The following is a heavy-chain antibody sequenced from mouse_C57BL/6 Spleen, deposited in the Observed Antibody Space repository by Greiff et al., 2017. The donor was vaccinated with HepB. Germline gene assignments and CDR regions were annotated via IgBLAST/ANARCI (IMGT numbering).Heavy chain of an antibody. D-gene: IGHD1-1*01. CDR1: GYTFTSYW. CDR3: ARSHYYGSSYVRAMDY. J-gene: IGHJ4*01. Sequence: VQLQQSGAELVMPGASVKLSCKASGYTFTSYWMHWVKQRPGQGLEWIGEIDLSDSYTNYNQKFKGKSTLTVDKSSSTAYMQLSSLTSEDSAVYYCARSHYYGSSYVRAMDYWGQGTSVTVSS. CDR2: IDLSDSYT. V-gene: IGHV1-69*01.